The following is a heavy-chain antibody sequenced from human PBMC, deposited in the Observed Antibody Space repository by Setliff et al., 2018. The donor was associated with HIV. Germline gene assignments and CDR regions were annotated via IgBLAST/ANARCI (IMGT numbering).Heavy chain of an antibody. Sequence: GASVQVSCKASGYTFTKFDINWVRQATGQGLEWMGWMNPNSGNTGFAQKFQGRVTMTRNTSISTAYMELRSLRSEDTAVYFCARTWGAGVTGYWFEPWGQGTRVTVSS. V-gene: IGHV1-8*01. CDR1: GYTFTKFD. J-gene: IGHJ5*02. CDR3: ARTWGAGVTGYWFEP. D-gene: IGHD3-9*01. CDR2: MNPNSGNT.